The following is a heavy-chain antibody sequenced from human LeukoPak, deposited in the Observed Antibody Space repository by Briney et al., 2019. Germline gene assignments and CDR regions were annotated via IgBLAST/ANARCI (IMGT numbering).Heavy chain of an antibody. J-gene: IGHJ3*01. CDR1: GYSFTGYH. CDR2: VNPKTGGT. Sequence: ASVKVSCKAFGYSFTGYHLHWVRQAPRQGLEWMGWVNPKTGGTNYARKFQGRVTMTRHTSINTVNMELSRLTSDDTAVYYCAREFSPKLEWLAYVTGDDAFDVWGQGTMITVS. V-gene: IGHV1-2*02. CDR3: AREFSPKLEWLAYVTGDDAFDV. D-gene: IGHD3-3*01.